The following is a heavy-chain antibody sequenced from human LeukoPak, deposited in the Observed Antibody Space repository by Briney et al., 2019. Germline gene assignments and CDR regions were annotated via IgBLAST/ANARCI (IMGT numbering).Heavy chain of an antibody. CDR3: ARVRNYYGSGSYSRRTHYYYYMDV. Sequence: PSETLSLTCTVSGGSISSYYWSWIRQPPGKGMGWNGYIYYSGSTNYNPSLKSRVTISVDTSKNQFSLKLSSVTAADTAVYYCARVRNYYGSGSYSRRTHYYYYMDVWGKGTTVTISS. D-gene: IGHD3-10*01. V-gene: IGHV4-59*01. CDR1: GGSISSYY. J-gene: IGHJ6*03. CDR2: IYYSGST.